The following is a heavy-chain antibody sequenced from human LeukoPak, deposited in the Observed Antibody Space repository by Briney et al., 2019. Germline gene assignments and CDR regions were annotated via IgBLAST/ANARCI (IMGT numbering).Heavy chain of an antibody. CDR1: GGSISSSSYY. D-gene: IGHD3-3*01. V-gene: IGHV4-39*01. CDR2: IYYSGST. CDR3: ARITIFGVVIIPFDY. J-gene: IGHJ4*02. Sequence: PPETLSLTCTVPGGSISSSSYYWGWIRQPPGKGREWIGSIYYSGSTYYNPSLKSRVTISVDTSKNQFSLKLSSVTAADTAVYYCARITIFGVVIIPFDYWGQGTLVTVSS.